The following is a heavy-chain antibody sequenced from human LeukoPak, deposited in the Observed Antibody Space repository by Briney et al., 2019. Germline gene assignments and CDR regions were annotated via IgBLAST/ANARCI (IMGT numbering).Heavy chain of an antibody. V-gene: IGHV3-23*01. Sequence: GGSLRLSCAASGFTLSNYAMSWVRQAPGKGLEWVSAISGSGGSTFYADSVKGRFTISRDNSKNTLYLQMNSLRAEDTAVYYCAQQLGYCSGGSCYFTYWGQGTLLTVSS. CDR1: GFTLSNYA. CDR3: AQQLGYCSGGSCYFTY. D-gene: IGHD2-15*01. CDR2: ISGSGGST. J-gene: IGHJ4*02.